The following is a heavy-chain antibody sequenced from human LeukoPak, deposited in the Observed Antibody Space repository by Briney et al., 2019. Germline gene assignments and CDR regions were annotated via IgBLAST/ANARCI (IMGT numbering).Heavy chain of an antibody. D-gene: IGHD5-12*01. J-gene: IGHJ6*03. CDR2: INPNSGGT. V-gene: IGHV1-2*02. Sequence: ASVKVSCKASGYTFTGYYMHWVRQAPGQGLEWMGWINPNSGGTNYAQKFQGRVTMTRDTSISTAYMELSRLRSDDTAVYYCARGHWWLRFFDYYYYMDVWGKGTTVTISS. CDR3: ARGHWWLRFFDYYYYMDV. CDR1: GYTFTGYY.